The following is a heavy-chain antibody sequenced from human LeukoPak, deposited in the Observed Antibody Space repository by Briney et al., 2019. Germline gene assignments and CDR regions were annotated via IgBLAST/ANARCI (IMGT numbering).Heavy chain of an antibody. D-gene: IGHD2-2*01. V-gene: IGHV4-30-4*01. CDR1: GGSISSGDYY. CDR2: IYYSGST. CDR3: ARAIGYCSSTSCYGGWFDP. Sequence: SETLSLTCTVSGGSISSGDYYWSWIRQPPGKGLEWIGYIYYSGSTYYNPSLKSRVTISVDTSKSQFSLKLSSVTAADTAVYYCARAIGYCSSTSCYGGWFDPWGQGTLVTVSS. J-gene: IGHJ5*02.